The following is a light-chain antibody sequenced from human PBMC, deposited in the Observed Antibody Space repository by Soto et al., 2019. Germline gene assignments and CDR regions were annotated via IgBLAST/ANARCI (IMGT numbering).Light chain of an antibody. CDR2: AAS. V-gene: IGKV1-16*02. J-gene: IGKJ5*01. CDR3: QQYKSYPVT. Sequence: DIQMTQSPSSLSASVGDRVTITCRASQDISNFLAWFQQKPGKAPKSLIYAASNLRSGVPSKFSGSGSGTDFTLTINSLQPEDFATYYCQQYKSYPVTFGQGTRLETK. CDR1: QDISNF.